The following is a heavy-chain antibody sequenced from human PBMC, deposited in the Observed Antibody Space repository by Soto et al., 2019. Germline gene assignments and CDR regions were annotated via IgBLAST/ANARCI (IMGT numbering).Heavy chain of an antibody. V-gene: IGHV3-23*01. CDR1: GFRFRNNG. CDR2: ISGSGDRT. CDR3: AKRKDGYDSDYYGVDV. J-gene: IGHJ6*02. Sequence: EVQVLESGGGLVQPGGSLRLSCAASGFRFRNNGMSWVRQAPGKGLEWVSGISGSGDRTYYADSVKGRFTISRDNSKNTLYLQMNSLRAEDTAIYYCAKRKDGYDSDYYGVDVWGPGTTVTVSS. D-gene: IGHD5-12*01.